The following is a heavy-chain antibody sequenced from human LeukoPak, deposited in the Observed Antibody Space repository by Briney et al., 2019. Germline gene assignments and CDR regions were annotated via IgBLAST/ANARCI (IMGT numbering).Heavy chain of an antibody. D-gene: IGHD3-10*01. Sequence: SETLSLTCAVYGGSFSGYYWSWIRQPPGKGLEWIGEINHSGSTNYNPSLKSRVTISVDTSKNQFSLKLSSVTAADTAVYYCARIWGPADYYGSGKLNRGFDAFDIWGQGTMVIVSS. CDR2: INHSGST. CDR3: ARIWGPADYYGSGKLNRGFDAFDI. J-gene: IGHJ3*02. CDR1: GGSFSGYY. V-gene: IGHV4-34*01.